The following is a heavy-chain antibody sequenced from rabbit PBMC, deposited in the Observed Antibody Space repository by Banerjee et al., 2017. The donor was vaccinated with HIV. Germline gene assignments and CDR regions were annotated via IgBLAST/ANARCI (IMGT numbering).Heavy chain of an antibody. CDR1: GFSFSSRYW. CDR3: ARSMNSHTYVGYVGYGATTLNL. D-gene: IGHD7-1*01. J-gene: IGHJ4*01. CDR2: IDTTSGST. V-gene: IGHV1S40*01. Sequence: QSLEESGGDLVKPGASLTLTYTASGFSFSSRYWICWVRQAPGKGLELIACIDTTSGSTWYASWVNGRFTISKTSSTTVTLQMTSLTAADTATYFCARSMNSHTYVGYVGYGATTLNLWGPGTLVTVS.